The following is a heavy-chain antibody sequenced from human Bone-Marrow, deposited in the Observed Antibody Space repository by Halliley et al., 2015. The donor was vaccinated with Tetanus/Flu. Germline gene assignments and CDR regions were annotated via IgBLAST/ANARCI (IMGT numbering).Heavy chain of an antibody. CDR2: VVPLFSIP. D-gene: IGHD6-19*01. V-gene: IGHV1-69*09. Sequence: QMQLVQSGAEVKKPGSSVKVSCKASGGSSSIYVITWFRQAPGQGLEWMGNVVPLFSIPTYAQKVQGRITITADTSTSTAYMELSSLTSDDTAVYYCARGVFPSGLSESWGQGTLVTVSS. CDR1: GGSSSIYV. CDR3: ARGVFPSGLSES. J-gene: IGHJ5*02.